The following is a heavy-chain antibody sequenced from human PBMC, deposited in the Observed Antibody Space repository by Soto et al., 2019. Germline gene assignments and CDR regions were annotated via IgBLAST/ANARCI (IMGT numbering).Heavy chain of an antibody. D-gene: IGHD3-9*01. CDR2: IYWDDGK. CDR1: GFSLSTSGVG. CDR3: AHRRAYDISTGYYPFDY. Sequence: QITLKESGPTLVKPTQTLTLTCTFSGFSLSTSGVGVAWIRQPPGKALEWLALIYWDDGKRYSPSLKTRLNITKDTSKNQVVLTLTNVDPVDTATYYCAHRRAYDISTGYYPFDYWGQGSLVTVSS. J-gene: IGHJ4*02. V-gene: IGHV2-5*02.